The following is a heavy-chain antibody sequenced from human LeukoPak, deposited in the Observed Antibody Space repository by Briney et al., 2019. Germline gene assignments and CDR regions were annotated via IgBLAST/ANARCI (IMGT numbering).Heavy chain of an antibody. J-gene: IGHJ4*02. V-gene: IGHV1-69*04. CDR3: ASPHPYCSGGSCYSGFDY. D-gene: IGHD2-15*01. CDR1: VGTFSSYA. Sequence: SSVKVSCKASVGTFSSYAISWVRQAPGQVLEWMGRIIPILGIANYAQKFHGRVTINANKSTRTAYMELSSLRSEDTAVYYCASPHPYCSGGSCYSGFDYWGQGTLVTVSS. CDR2: IIPILGIA.